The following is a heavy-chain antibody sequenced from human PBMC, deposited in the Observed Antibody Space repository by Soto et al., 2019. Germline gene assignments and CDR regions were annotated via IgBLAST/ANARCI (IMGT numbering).Heavy chain of an antibody. V-gene: IGHV3-64*01. J-gene: IGHJ4*02. CDR2: ISSNGGST. D-gene: IGHD1-26*01. Sequence: EVQLVESGGGLVQPGGSLRLSCAASGFTFSSYAMHWVRQAPGKGLEYVSAISSNGGSTYYANSVKGRFTISRDNSKNTLYLQMGSLRAEDMAVYYCASCGSYFHFDYWGQGTLVTVSS. CDR1: GFTFSSYA. CDR3: ASCGSYFHFDY.